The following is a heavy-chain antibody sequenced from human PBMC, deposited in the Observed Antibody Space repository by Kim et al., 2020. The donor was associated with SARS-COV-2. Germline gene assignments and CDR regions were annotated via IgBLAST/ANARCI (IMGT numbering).Heavy chain of an antibody. CDR2: IYSGGST. Sequence: GGSLRLSCAASGFTVSSNYMSWVRQAPGKGLEWVSVIYSGGSTYYADSVKGRFTISRDNSKNTLYLQMNSLRAEDTAVYYCARGYFDWLPPEGYFDYWGQGTLVTVSS. V-gene: IGHV3-66*01. CDR1: GFTVSSNY. J-gene: IGHJ4*02. D-gene: IGHD3-9*01. CDR3: ARGYFDWLPPEGYFDY.